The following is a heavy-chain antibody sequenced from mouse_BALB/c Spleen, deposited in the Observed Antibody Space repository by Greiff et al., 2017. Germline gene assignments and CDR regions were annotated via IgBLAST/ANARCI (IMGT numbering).Heavy chain of an antibody. Sequence: VPLQQSGAELVRPGSSVKISCKASGYAFSSYWMNWVKQRPGQGLEWIGQIYPGDGDTNYNGKFKGKATLTADKSSSTAYMQLSSLTSEDSAVYFCARREMLLSWFAYWGQGTLVTVSA. CDR2: IYPGDGDT. J-gene: IGHJ3*01. V-gene: IGHV1-80*01. CDR3: ARREMLLSWFAY. CDR1: GYAFSSYW. D-gene: IGHD2-12*01.